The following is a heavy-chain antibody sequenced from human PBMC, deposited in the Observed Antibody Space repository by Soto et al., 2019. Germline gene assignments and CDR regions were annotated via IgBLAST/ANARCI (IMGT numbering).Heavy chain of an antibody. CDR1: GGSISSGDYY. D-gene: IGHD3-9*01. V-gene: IGHV4-30-4*01. CDR3: ARGITYYDILTGYPNNWFDP. J-gene: IGHJ5*02. CDR2: IYYSGST. Sequence: SETLSLTCTVSGGSISSGDYYWSWICQPPGKGLEWIGYIYYSGSTYHNPSLKSRVTISVDTSKNQSSLKLSSVTAADTAVYYCARGITYYDILTGYPNNWFDPWGQGTLVTVSS.